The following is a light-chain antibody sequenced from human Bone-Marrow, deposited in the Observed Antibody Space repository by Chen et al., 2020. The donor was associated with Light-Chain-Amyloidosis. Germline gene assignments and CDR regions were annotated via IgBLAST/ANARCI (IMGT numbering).Light chain of an antibody. CDR1: QSVNNNY. CDR2: GAS. V-gene: IGKV3-20*01. Sequence: EIVLTQSPGTLSLSPGERATLSCRASQSVNNNYLAWYQQKPGQAPRLLIYGASSRATGIPDSFSGSGSGTDFTLTSSRLEPEEFAVYYCQQYGSSPLTFGGGTKVEIK. J-gene: IGKJ4*01. CDR3: QQYGSSPLT.